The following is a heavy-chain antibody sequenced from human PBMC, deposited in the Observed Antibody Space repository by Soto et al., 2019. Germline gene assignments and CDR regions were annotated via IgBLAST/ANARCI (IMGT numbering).Heavy chain of an antibody. CDR3: ARGIRGYSYGLGGYYFDY. J-gene: IGHJ4*02. Sequence: QVPLQQWGAGLLKPSETLSLTCAVYGGSFSGYYWSWIRQPPGKGLEWIGEINHSGSTNYNPSLKSRVTISVDTSKNQFSLKLSSVTAADTAVYYCARGIRGYSYGLGGYYFDYWGQGTLVTVSS. D-gene: IGHD5-18*01. CDR2: INHSGST. CDR1: GGSFSGYY. V-gene: IGHV4-34*01.